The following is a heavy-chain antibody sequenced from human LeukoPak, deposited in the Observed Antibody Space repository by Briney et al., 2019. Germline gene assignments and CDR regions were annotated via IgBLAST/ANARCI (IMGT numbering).Heavy chain of an antibody. CDR1: GGSISSYY. CDR2: NYYSGCT. CDR3: ARQAPDIVVVPAPSSYYYYYYGMDV. V-gene: IGHV4-59*08. D-gene: IGHD2-2*01. Sequence: SQTLSLTCTVSGGSISSYYWSWIRQPPGKGLEWIGYNYYSGCTNYYPSLKCRVTIAVDTAKNRCSLKLSSVTAADTAVYYCARQAPDIVVVPAPSSYYYYYYGMDVWGQGTTVTVSS. J-gene: IGHJ6*02.